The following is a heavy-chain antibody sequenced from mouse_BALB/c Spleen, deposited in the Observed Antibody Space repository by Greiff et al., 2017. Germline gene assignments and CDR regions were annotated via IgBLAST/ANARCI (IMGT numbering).Heavy chain of an antibody. J-gene: IGHJ4*01. CDR3: ARSLALGGAMDY. V-gene: IGHV1-63*02. D-gene: IGHD1-1*01. Sequence: VQLQESGAELVRPGTSVKISCKASGYTFTNYWLGWVKQRPGHGLEWIGDIYPGGGYTNYNEKFKGKATLTADTSSSTAYMQLSSLTSEDSAVYFCARSLALGGAMDYWGQGTSVTVSS. CDR1: GYTFTNYW. CDR2: IYPGGGYT.